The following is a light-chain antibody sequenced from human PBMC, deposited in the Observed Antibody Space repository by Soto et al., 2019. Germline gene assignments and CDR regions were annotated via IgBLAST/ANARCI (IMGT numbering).Light chain of an antibody. Sequence: QSVLTQPPSVSAAPGQKVTISCSGSSSNIGYNYVSWYRQLPGTAPKILIYDNNKRPSGIPDRFSGSKSGTSATLGITGLQTGDEADYYCGAWDSNLSAYVFGTGTKVTVL. J-gene: IGLJ1*01. V-gene: IGLV1-51*01. CDR3: GAWDSNLSAYV. CDR2: DNN. CDR1: SSNIGYNY.